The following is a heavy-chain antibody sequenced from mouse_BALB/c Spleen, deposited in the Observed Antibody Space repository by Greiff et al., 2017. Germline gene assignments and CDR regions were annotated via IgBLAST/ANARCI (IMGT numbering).Heavy chain of an antibody. CDR1: GYTFTSYW. D-gene: IGHD1-2*01. J-gene: IGHJ2*01. V-gene: IGHV1-69*02. CDR3: TRGRTTAYFDY. Sequence: QVQLKQPGAELVRPGASVKLSCKASGYTFTSYWINWVKQRPGQGLEWIGNIYPSDSYTNYNQKFKDKATLTVDKSSSTAYMQLSSPTSEDSAVYYCTRGRTTAYFDYWGQGTTLTVSS. CDR2: IYPSDSYT.